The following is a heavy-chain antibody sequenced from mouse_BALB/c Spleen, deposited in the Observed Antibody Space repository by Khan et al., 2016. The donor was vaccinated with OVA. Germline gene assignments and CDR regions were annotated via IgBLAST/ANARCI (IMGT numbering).Heavy chain of an antibody. J-gene: IGHJ3*01. CDR2: ILPGSGST. Sequence: QVQLQQPGAELMKPGASVKISCKATGYTFSSYWIEWVKQRPGHGLEWIGEILPGSGSTNYNEKFKGKATFTADTSSNTAYMQLSSLTSEDSAVHYCARGDYYGRLAYWGQGTLVTVSA. CDR3: ARGDYYGRLAY. D-gene: IGHD1-1*01. V-gene: IGHV1-9*01. CDR1: GYTFSSYW.